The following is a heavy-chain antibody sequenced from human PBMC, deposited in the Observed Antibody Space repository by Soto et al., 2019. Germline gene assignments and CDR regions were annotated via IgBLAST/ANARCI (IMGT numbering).Heavy chain of an antibody. D-gene: IGHD3-22*01. CDR1: GGTFSSYP. J-gene: IGHJ6*02. V-gene: IGHV1-69*12. CDR2: IIPIFGTA. CDR3: ARHYYDSSGYYYYYGMDV. Sequence: QVQLVQSGAEVKKPGSSVKVSCKASGGTFSSYPISWVRQAPGQGLEWMGGIIPIFGTANYAQKFQGRVTITADESTSTAYMELSSLRSEDTAVYYCARHYYDSSGYYYYYGMDVWGQGTTVTVSS.